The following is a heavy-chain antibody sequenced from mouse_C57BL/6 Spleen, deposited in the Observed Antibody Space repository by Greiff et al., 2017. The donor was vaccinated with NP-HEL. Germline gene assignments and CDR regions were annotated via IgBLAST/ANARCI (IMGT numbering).Heavy chain of an antibody. V-gene: IGHV1-26*01. Sequence: EVKLQQSGPELVKPGASVKISCKASGYTFTDYYMNWVKQSHGKSLEWIGDINPNNGGTSYNQKFKGKATLTVDKSSSTAYMELRSLTSEDSAVYYCARNYGNQLSAMDYWGQGTSVTVSS. CDR3: ARNYGNQLSAMDY. CDR2: INPNNGGT. D-gene: IGHD2-1*01. CDR1: GYTFTDYY. J-gene: IGHJ4*01.